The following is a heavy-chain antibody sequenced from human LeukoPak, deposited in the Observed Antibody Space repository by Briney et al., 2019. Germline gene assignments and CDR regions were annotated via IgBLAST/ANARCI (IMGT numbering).Heavy chain of an antibody. CDR2: ISGSSSMI. Sequence: PGGSLRLSCTASGFIFSDYYIAWIRQAPGKGLEWVSFISGSSSMIFYADSVKGRFTIPRDNAKDSVYLQMNSLRDEDTAMYCCARVSNTYYFDFWGQRALVTVSS. J-gene: IGHJ4*02. CDR1: GFIFSDYY. V-gene: IGHV3-11*01. CDR3: ARVSNTYYFDF.